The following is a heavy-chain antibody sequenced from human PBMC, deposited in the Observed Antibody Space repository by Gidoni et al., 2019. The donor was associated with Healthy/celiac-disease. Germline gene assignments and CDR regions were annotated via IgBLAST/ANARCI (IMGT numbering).Heavy chain of an antibody. J-gene: IGHJ5*02. CDR1: GGSFSGYY. Sequence: QVQLQQWGAGLLKPSETLSLTCAVYGGSFSGYYWSWIRQPPGKGLEWIWEINHSGSTNYNPSLKSRVTISVDTSKNQFSLKLSSVTAADTAVYYCARGRGRGAYCSGGSCYNNWFDPWGQGTLVTVSS. D-gene: IGHD2-15*01. V-gene: IGHV4-34*01. CDR3: ARGRGRGAYCSGGSCYNNWFDP. CDR2: INHSGST.